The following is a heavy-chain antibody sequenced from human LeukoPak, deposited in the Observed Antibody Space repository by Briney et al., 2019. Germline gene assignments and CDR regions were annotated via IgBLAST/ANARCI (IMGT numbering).Heavy chain of an antibody. CDR3: VGFGSRNWFDP. Sequence: SETLSLTCTVSGGSISSYYWSWIRQPPGKGLEWIGYIYYSGSTNYNPSLKSRVTISVDTSKNQFSLKLSSVTAADTAVYYCVGFGSRNWFDPWDQGTLVTVSS. V-gene: IGHV4-59*08. D-gene: IGHD3-10*01. J-gene: IGHJ5*02. CDR2: IYYSGST. CDR1: GGSISSYY.